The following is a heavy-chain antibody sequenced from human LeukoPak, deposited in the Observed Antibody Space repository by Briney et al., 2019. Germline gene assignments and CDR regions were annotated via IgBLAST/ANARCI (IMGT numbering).Heavy chain of an antibody. CDR1: GGTFSSYA. CDR2: IIPIFGTA. Sequence: GSSVKVSCKASGGTFSSYAISWVRQAPGQGLEWMGGIIPIFGTANYAQKFQGRVTITTDESTSTAYMELSSLRFEDTAVYYCARDHYSNSLGNLGYWGQGTLVTVSS. CDR3: ARDHYSNSLGNLGY. V-gene: IGHV1-69*05. D-gene: IGHD4-11*01. J-gene: IGHJ4*02.